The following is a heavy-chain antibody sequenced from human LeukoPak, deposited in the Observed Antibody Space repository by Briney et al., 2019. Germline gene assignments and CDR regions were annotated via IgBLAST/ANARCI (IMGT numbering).Heavy chain of an antibody. D-gene: IGHD2-15*01. CDR1: GVSISSYY. V-gene: IGHV4-4*07. J-gene: IGHJ5*02. CDR2: INTSGNT. Sequence: SETLSLTCIVSGVSISSYYWSWIRQAAGKGLEWIGRINTSGNTNYNPSLKSRVSLSVDTSKNQFSLKLSSVTAADTAVYYCARIYCDGGGCYWFDPWGQGTLVTVSS. CDR3: ARIYCDGGGCYWFDP.